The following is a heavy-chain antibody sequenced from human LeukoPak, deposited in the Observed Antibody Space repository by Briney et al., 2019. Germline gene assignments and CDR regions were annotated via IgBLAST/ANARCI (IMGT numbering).Heavy chain of an antibody. CDR2: IKQDGSEK. Sequence: GGSLRLSCAAAGFTFGSYWMSWVRQAPGKGLEWVANIKQDGSEKYYVDSVKGRFTISRDNAKNSLYLQMNSLRAEDTAVYYCARCGSYYTFDYWGQGTLVTVSS. D-gene: IGHD3-10*01. CDR3: ARCGSYYTFDY. CDR1: GFTFGSYW. J-gene: IGHJ4*02. V-gene: IGHV3-7*01.